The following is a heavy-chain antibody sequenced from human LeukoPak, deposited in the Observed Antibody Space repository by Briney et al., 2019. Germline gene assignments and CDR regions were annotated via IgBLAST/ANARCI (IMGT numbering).Heavy chain of an antibody. J-gene: IGHJ6*02. V-gene: IGHV3-30-3*01. CDR3: TRDLSMVQHGDYYGMDV. D-gene: IGHD3-10*01. Sequence: PGGSLRLSCAASGFTFSSYAMHWVRQAPGKGLEWVAVISYDGSNQYYADSVRGRFTISRDNSKNTLYLQMNSLRTEDTAVYYCTRDLSMVQHGDYYGMDVWGQGTTVTVSS. CDR2: ISYDGSNQ. CDR1: GFTFSSYA.